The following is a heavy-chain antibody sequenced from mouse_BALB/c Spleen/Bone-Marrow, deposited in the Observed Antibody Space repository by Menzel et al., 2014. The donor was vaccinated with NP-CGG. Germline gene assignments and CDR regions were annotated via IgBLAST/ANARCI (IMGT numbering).Heavy chain of an antibody. V-gene: IGHV5-6-3*01. J-gene: IGHJ2*01. CDR3: ARVAYYNVYFDY. Sequence: EVQRVESGGGLVQPGGSLKLSCAASGFTFSNYGMSWVRQTPDKRLEMIATINVNGDTTYHPDSVKGRFTISRDNARNTLYLQMSSLKSEDTAMYYCARVAYYNVYFDYWGQGTTLTVSS. CDR1: GFTFSNYG. D-gene: IGHD2-12*01. CDR2: INVNGDTT.